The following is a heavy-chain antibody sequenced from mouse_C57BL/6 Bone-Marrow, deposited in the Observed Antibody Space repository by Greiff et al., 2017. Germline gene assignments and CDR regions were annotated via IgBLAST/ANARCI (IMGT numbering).Heavy chain of an antibody. Sequence: EVQLQQSGPELVKPGASVKISCKASGYSFTGYYMNWVKQSPEKSLEWIGEINPSTGGTTYNQKFKAKATLTVDKSSSTAYMQLKSLTSEDSAVYYCARLGYSDYGKDYAMDYWGQGTSVTVSS. J-gene: IGHJ4*01. CDR2: INPSTGGT. V-gene: IGHV1-42*01. CDR3: ARLGYSDYGKDYAMDY. D-gene: IGHD2-1*01. CDR1: GYSFTGYY.